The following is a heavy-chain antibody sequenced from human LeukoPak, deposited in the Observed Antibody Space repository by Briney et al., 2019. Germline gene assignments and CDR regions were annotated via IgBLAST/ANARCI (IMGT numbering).Heavy chain of an antibody. CDR1: GFTFSSYA. V-gene: IGHV3-30*04. CDR2: IIYDGSNK. D-gene: IGHD3-10*01. Sequence: PGRSLRLSCAASGFTFSSYALHWVRQAPGEGLEWVAVIIYDGSNKYYAGSVKGRFTISRDNSKNTLYLQMNSLRAEDTAVYSCAKATLMVYYYGMDVWGQGTPVTVSS. J-gene: IGHJ6*02. CDR3: AKATLMVYYYGMDV.